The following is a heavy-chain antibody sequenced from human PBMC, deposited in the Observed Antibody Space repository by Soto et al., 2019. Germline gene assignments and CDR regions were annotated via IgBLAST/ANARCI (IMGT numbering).Heavy chain of an antibody. CDR2: INPKSGGT. D-gene: IGHD1-26*01. Sequence: QVQLVQSGAEVKKPGASVNVSCKASGYTFTVYYMHWVRQAPGQGLEWMWWINPKSGGTMYPQKFQGRVTMSWATSISTAYMALTRLRSDDTAVYYCARDLAKGGGSAGFDYWGQGTMVTVSS. CDR1: GYTFTVYY. V-gene: IGHV1-2*02. CDR3: ARDLAKGGGSAGFDY. J-gene: IGHJ4*02.